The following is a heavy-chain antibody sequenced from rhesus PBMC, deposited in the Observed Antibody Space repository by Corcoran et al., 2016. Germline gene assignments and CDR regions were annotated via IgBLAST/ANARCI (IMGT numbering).Heavy chain of an antibody. D-gene: IGHD1-7*02. Sequence: QVQLQESGPGVVKPSETLSLTCAVSGGSISGYYLWSWIRQPPGKGLEWIGYIYGGSGCTSYNPSLKSRFIISIDTSKNQFSLKLSSVTAADTAVYYCARRTRYNWNDGDYWGQGVLVTVSS. V-gene: IGHV4-143*01. CDR1: GGSISGYYL. CDR2: IYGGSGCT. J-gene: IGHJ4*01. CDR3: ARRTRYNWNDGDY.